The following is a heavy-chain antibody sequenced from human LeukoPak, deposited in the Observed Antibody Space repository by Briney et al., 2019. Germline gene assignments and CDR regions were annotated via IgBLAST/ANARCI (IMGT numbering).Heavy chain of an antibody. V-gene: IGHV3-23*01. Sequence: GGSLRLSCAASGFTFSSYAMSWVRQAPGKGLEWVSAICGRAAATYYADSVKGRFTISRDDSKNTLYLQMNSLRAEDTALYYRAKGASSSCYGHVDYWGQGTLVTVSS. D-gene: IGHD2-2*01. CDR2: ICGRAAAT. CDR3: AKGASSSCYGHVDY. J-gene: IGHJ4*02. CDR1: GFTFSSYA.